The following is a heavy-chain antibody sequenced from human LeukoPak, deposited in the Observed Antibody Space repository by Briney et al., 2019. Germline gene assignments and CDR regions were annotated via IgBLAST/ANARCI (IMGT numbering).Heavy chain of an antibody. CDR3: ARVQDYYDSSGYYSFFDY. CDR1: GYTFTSYG. CDR2: ISAYNGNT. V-gene: IGHV1-18*01. J-gene: IGHJ4*02. Sequence: GASVTVSCKASGYTFTSYGISWVRQAPGQGLEWMGWISAYNGNTNYAQKLQGRVTMTTDTSTSTAYMELRSLRSDDTAVYYCARVQDYYDSSGYYSFFDYWGQGTLVTVSS. D-gene: IGHD3-22*01.